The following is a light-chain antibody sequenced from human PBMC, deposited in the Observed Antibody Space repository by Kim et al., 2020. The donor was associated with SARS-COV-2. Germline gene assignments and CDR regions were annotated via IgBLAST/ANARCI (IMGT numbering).Light chain of an antibody. CDR1: ALPKKY. Sequence: PGQTARITCSGEALPKKYAYWYQQKTGQGPVLVIYEDNKRPSGIPERFSGSSSGTMATLTISGAQVEDEADYYCYSTDSSGNHRVFGGGTQLTVL. V-gene: IGLV3-10*01. J-gene: IGLJ2*01. CDR2: EDN. CDR3: YSTDSSGNHRV.